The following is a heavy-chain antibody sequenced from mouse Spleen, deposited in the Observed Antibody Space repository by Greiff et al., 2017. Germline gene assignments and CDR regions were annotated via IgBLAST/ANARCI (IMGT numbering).Heavy chain of an antibody. V-gene: IGHV5-17*02. Sequence: DVKLQESGGGLVQPGGSRKLSCAASGFTFSSFGMHWVRQAPEKGLEWVAYISSGSSTIYYADTVKGRFTISRDNPKNTLFLQMTSLRSEDTAMYYCATGVGYFDVWGAGTTVTVSS. J-gene: IGHJ1*01. D-gene: IGHD1-1*01. CDR2: ISSGSSTI. CDR3: ATGVGYFDV. CDR1: GFTFSSFG.